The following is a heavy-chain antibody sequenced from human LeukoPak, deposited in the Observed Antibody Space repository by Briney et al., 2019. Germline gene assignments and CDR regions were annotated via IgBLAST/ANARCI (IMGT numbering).Heavy chain of an antibody. CDR1: GGTFSSYA. Sequence: KVSCKASGGTFSSYAISWVRQAPGQGLEWMGGIIPIFGTANYAQKFQGRVTITADESTSTAYMELSSLRSEDTAVYYCARDLGYCSSTSCSVSDYWGQGTLVTVSS. CDR3: ARDLGYCSSTSCSVSDY. V-gene: IGHV1-69*01. D-gene: IGHD2-2*01. J-gene: IGHJ4*02. CDR2: IIPIFGTA.